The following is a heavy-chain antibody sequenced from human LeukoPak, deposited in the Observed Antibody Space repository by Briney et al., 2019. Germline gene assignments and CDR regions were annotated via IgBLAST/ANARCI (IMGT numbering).Heavy chain of an antibody. J-gene: IGHJ4*02. D-gene: IGHD5-18*01. Sequence: GGSLRLSWAASGFTFSSYAMHWVRQAPGKGLEWVAVISYDGSNKYYADSVKGRFTIFRDNSKNTLYLQMNSLRAEDTAVYYCARGGDDTAFDYWGQGTLVTVSS. CDR3: ARGGDDTAFDY. CDR2: ISYDGSNK. V-gene: IGHV3-30*04. CDR1: GFTFSSYA.